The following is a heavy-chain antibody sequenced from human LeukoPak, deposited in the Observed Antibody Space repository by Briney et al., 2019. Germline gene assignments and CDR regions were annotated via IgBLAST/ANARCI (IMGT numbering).Heavy chain of an antibody. Sequence: AASVKVSCKASGGTFSSYAISWVRQAPGQGLEWMGRIIPIFGTANYAQKFQGRVAITTDESTSTAYMELSSLRSEDTAVYYCARGGPYDSSGDFDYWGQGTLVTVSS. CDR1: GGTFSSYA. J-gene: IGHJ4*02. V-gene: IGHV1-69*05. CDR3: ARGGPYDSSGDFDY. D-gene: IGHD3-22*01. CDR2: IIPIFGTA.